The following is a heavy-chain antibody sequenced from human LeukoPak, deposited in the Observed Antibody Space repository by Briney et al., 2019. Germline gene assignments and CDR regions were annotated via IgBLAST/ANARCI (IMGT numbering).Heavy chain of an antibody. V-gene: IGHV1-18*01. J-gene: IGHJ6*03. CDR2: ISAYNGNT. Sequence: GASVKVSCKASGYTFTNYGIYWVRPAPGQGLEWMGWISAYNGNTNYAQKLQGRVTVTTDTFTSTAYMELSRLRPDDTAVYYCARSWAGSSYYYMDVWGKGTTVTVSS. CDR3: ARSWAGSSYYYMDV. CDR1: GYTFTNYG. D-gene: IGHD6-19*01.